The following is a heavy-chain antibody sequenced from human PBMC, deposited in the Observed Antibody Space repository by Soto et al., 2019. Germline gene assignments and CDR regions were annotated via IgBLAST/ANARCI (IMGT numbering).Heavy chain of an antibody. D-gene: IGHD1-7*01. J-gene: IGHJ3*02. CDR1: GYTFTDYY. V-gene: IGHV1-2*02. CDR2: VHPHSGVT. Sequence: QVQLVQSGAEVKKPGASVKVSCKASGYTFTDYYLHWVRQAPGQGLEWMGWVHPHSGVTKFAQRFQARITMTRNTSISTAHMELRRMRSDDTAVYDCARDLASWNYPAAVYIWGQGKMVTVS. CDR3: ARDLASWNYPAAVYI.